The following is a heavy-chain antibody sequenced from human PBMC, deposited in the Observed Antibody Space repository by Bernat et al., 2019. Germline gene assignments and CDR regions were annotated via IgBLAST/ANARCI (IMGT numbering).Heavy chain of an antibody. V-gene: IGHV3-23*01. CDR1: GFTFSSYA. CDR2: ISGSGGST. CDR3: AKGGRFDCTSTSCYGGFDY. J-gene: IGHJ4*02. D-gene: IGHD2-2*01. Sequence: EVQMFESGGGLVQPGGSLRLSCAASGFTFSSYAMSWVRQAPGKGLEWVSTISGSGGSTYYADSVKGRFAISRDNSKNTLYLQMNSLRAEDTAVYYCAKGGRFDCTSTSCYGGFDYWGQGTLVTVSS.